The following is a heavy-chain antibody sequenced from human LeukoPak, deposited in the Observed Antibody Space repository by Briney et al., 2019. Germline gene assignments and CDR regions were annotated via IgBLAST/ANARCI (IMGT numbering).Heavy chain of an antibody. Sequence: GGSLRLSCAASGFTFSSYSMNWVRQAPGKGLEWVSSISSSSSYIYYADSVKGRFTISRDNVKNSLYLQMNSLRAEDTAVYYCARARIYCSGGSCFDYYYYGMDVWGKGTTVTVSS. V-gene: IGHV3-21*01. CDR2: ISSSSSYI. J-gene: IGHJ6*04. CDR1: GFTFSSYS. D-gene: IGHD2-15*01. CDR3: ARARIYCSGGSCFDYYYYGMDV.